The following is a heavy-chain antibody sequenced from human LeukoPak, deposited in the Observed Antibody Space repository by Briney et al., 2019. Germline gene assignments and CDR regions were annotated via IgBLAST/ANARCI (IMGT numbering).Heavy chain of an antibody. V-gene: IGHV4-59*08. CDR3: ARRRRIAEAGRSGDALDI. J-gene: IGHJ3*02. D-gene: IGHD6-19*01. CDR1: GASISTYY. CDR2: IYNSGST. Sequence: SETLSLTCTVSGASISTYYWTWIRQPPGKGLEWIGYIYNSGSTNYNPSLKSRVTISVDTSKNQFSLKLSSVTAADTAVYYCARRRRIAEAGRSGDALDIWGQGTMVTVS.